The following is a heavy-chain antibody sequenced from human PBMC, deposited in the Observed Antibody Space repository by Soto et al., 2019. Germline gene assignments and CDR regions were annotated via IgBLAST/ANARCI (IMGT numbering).Heavy chain of an antibody. J-gene: IGHJ4*02. D-gene: IGHD2-15*01. Sequence: EVQLLESGGGLVQPGGSLRLSCAASGFTFGSYAMSWVRQAPGKGLEWVSTISSSGDSTYYADFVKGRCTISRDNSKSTLFLQMTSLRAEDTAVYYCAKDSAYYCSGGSCYFDYWGQGTLFTVSS. V-gene: IGHV3-23*01. CDR2: ISSSGDST. CDR1: GFTFGSYA. CDR3: AKDSAYYCSGGSCYFDY.